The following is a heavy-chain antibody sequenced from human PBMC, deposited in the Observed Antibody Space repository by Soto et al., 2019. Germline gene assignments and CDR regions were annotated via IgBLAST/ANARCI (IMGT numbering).Heavy chain of an antibody. J-gene: IGHJ6*03. Sequence: SETLSLTCTVSGGSISSSSYYWGWIRQPPGKGLEWIGSIYYSGSTYYNPSLKSRVTISVDTSKNQFSLKLSSVTAADTAVYYCARLFYGDQYYYYNYMDVWGKGTTVTVSS. CDR1: GGSISSSSYY. D-gene: IGHD4-17*01. CDR3: ARLFYGDQYYYYNYMDV. CDR2: IYYSGST. V-gene: IGHV4-39*01.